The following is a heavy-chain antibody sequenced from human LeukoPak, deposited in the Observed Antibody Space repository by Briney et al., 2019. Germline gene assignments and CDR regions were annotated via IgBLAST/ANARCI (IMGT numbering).Heavy chain of an antibody. D-gene: IGHD3-22*01. CDR2: INHSGST. CDR3: ARDYYDSSGYYGRFYYYYYMDV. CDR1: GYSISSGYY. Sequence: SETLSLTCAVSGYSISSGYYWGWIRQPPGKGLEWIGEINHSGSTNYNPSLKSRVTISVDTSKNRFSLKLSSVTAADTAVYYCARDYYDSSGYYGRFYYYYYMDVWGKGTTVTVSS. J-gene: IGHJ6*03. V-gene: IGHV4-38-2*02.